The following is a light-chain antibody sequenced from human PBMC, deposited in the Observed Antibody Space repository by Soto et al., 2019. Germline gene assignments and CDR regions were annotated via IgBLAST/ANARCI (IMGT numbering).Light chain of an antibody. V-gene: IGKV1-8*01. CDR3: QQYDGYSPQT. CDR1: QGISSY. Sequence: AIRMTQSPSSFSASTGDRVTITCRASQGISSYLAWYQQKPGRAPQLLIYDSSTLEHGVPSRFRGSGSGTEFTLTINGLQPDDFATYYCQQYDGYSPQTFGQGTKVDIK. CDR2: DSS. J-gene: IGKJ1*01.